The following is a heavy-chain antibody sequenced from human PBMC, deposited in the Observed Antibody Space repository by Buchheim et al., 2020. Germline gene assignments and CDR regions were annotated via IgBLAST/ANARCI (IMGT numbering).Heavy chain of an antibody. J-gene: IGHJ6*03. D-gene: IGHD1-14*01. Sequence: EEQVVESGGGLVQPGGSLRLSCVGSGFTFSSYWVNWVRQAPGKGLEWVANIKADGSAKNHADSVKGRFTISRDNAKNSAYLQMNSLRANDTALYYCAYNFMGVWGKGTT. CDR1: GFTFSSYW. V-gene: IGHV3-7*01. CDR3: AYNFMGV. CDR2: IKADGSAK.